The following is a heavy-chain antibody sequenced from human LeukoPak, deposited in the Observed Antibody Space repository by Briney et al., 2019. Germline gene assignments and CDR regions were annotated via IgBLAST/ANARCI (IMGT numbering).Heavy chain of an antibody. CDR3: AKDRSDILTGSLSGMDV. CDR1: GFTVSSNY. D-gene: IGHD3-9*01. Sequence: QPGGSLRLSCAASGFTVSSNYMSWVRQAPGKGLEWVSVIYSGGSTYYADSVKGRFTISRDNSKNTLYLQMNSLRAEDTAVYYCAKDRSDILTGSLSGMDVWGQGTTVTVSS. V-gene: IGHV3-53*01. CDR2: IYSGGST. J-gene: IGHJ6*02.